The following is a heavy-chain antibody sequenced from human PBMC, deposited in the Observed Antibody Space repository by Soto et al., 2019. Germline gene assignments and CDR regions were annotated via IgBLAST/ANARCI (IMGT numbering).Heavy chain of an antibody. Sequence: PGESLKISCEGSGYSLTTHWINWVRQMPGKGLEWMGRIDPSQSYFNYNPSFQGHVTIPADKSTSKAYLQWNSLSAEDTAVYYCAKPPAAFKLFSYFDYWGQGTLVTVSS. V-gene: IGHV5-10-1*01. CDR2: IDPSQSYF. CDR3: AKPPAAFKLFSYFDY. D-gene: IGHD6-13*01. CDR1: GYSLTTHW. J-gene: IGHJ4*02.